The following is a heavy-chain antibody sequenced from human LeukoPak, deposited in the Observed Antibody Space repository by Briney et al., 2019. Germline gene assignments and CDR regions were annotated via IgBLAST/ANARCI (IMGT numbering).Heavy chain of an antibody. CDR1: GFTFSSYA. CDR2: ISYDGSNK. CDR3: ASKSESYWYFDL. Sequence: GGSLRLSCAASGFTFSSYAMSWVRQAPGKGLEWVAVISYDGSNKYYADSVKGRFTISRDNSKNTLYLQMNSLRAEDTAVYYCASKSESYWYFDLWGRGTLSLSPQ. J-gene: IGHJ2*01. V-gene: IGHV3-30-3*01. D-gene: IGHD2/OR15-2a*01.